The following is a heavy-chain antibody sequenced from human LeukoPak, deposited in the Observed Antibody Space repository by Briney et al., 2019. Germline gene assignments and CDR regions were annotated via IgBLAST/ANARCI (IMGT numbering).Heavy chain of an antibody. D-gene: IGHD6-6*01. V-gene: IGHV1-8*01. Sequence: ASVKLSCKASGYTFTSYDIIWVTQATGQGLEGVGLQNHNSDNHSYAKNFQGRVNMTRNHCISTAYMELSSLGSEGTAVYYCAKEWSRSSRIYWGQGTLVTVSS. CDR2: QNHNSDNH. CDR1: GYTFTSYD. J-gene: IGHJ4*02. CDR3: AKEWSRSSRIY.